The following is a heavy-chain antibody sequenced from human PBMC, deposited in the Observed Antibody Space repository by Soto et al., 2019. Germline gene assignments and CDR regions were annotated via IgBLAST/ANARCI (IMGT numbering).Heavy chain of an antibody. Sequence: SETLSLTCTVSGGSISSYYWSWIRQPAGKGLEWIGRIYTSGSTNYNPSLKSRVTMSVDTSKNQFSLKLSSVTAADTAVYYCARDTGYCSGGSCPGPHWFDPWGQGTLVTVSS. V-gene: IGHV4-4*07. D-gene: IGHD2-15*01. CDR2: IYTSGST. CDR3: ARDTGYCSGGSCPGPHWFDP. CDR1: GGSISSYY. J-gene: IGHJ5*02.